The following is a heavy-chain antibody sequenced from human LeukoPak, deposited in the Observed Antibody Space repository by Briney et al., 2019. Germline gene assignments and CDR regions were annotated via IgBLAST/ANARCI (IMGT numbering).Heavy chain of an antibody. D-gene: IGHD3-9*01. CDR2: INHSGST. V-gene: IGHV4-34*01. CDR1: GGPFSGYY. Sequence: SQTLSLTCAVYGGPFSGYYWSWIRQPPGQGLEWIGEINHSGSTNYNPSLKSRVTISVDTSKTQFSLKLSSVTAADTAVYYCARGLVGSEADILTGYYRYFDYWGQGTLVTVSS. CDR3: ARGLVGSEADILTGYYRYFDY. J-gene: IGHJ4*02.